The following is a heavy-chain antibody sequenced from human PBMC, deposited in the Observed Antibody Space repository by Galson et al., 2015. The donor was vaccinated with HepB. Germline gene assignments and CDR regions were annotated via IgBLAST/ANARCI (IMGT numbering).Heavy chain of an antibody. V-gene: IGHV1-18*04. CDR1: GYSFTSNG. CDR3: ARETPDTYYFDY. CDR2: ISINSGNT. J-gene: IGHJ4*02. D-gene: IGHD2-15*01. Sequence: SVKVSCKASGYSFTSNGISWVRQAPGQGLEWLGWISINSGNTNYAQRLQGRVTLTRDTSTNTAYMELRRLTSDDTAVYYCARETPDTYYFDYWGQGTLVTVSS.